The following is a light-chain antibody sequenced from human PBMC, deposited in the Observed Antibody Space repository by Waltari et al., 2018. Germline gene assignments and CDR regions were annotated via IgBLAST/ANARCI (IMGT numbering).Light chain of an antibody. CDR1: SSDVGSYTS. V-gene: IGLV2-8*01. CDR3: SSKGGSNNLV. Sequence: QSALTQPPSASGSPGPSVTLPCTGTSSDVGSYTSVSWFQQHPGKAPKLIIYEVSKRPSGVPDRFAGSKSGNTASLTVSGLQAEDEADYYCSSKGGSNNLVFGGGTKLTVL. CDR2: EVS. J-gene: IGLJ3*02.